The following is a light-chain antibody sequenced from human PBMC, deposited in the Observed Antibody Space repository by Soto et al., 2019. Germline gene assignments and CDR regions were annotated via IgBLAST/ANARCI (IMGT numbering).Light chain of an antibody. CDR1: SSNIGNNA. CDR2: YDD. V-gene: IGLV1-36*01. CDR3: AAWDDSLNGYV. J-gene: IGLJ1*01. Sequence: QSVLTQPPSMSEAPRQRVTISCSGSSSNIGNNAVNWYQQLPGKAPKLLIYYDDLLPSGVSDRFSGSKSGTSASLAISGLQSEDEFDYYCAAWDDSLNGYVFGTGTKVTVL.